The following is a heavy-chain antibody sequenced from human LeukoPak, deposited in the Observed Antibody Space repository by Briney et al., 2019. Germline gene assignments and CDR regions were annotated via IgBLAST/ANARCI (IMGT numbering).Heavy chain of an antibody. D-gene: IGHD2-8*02. CDR2: IGGSGIRT. J-gene: IGHJ6*03. CDR3: CRTDYYYYYMDV. Sequence: GGTLRLSCSASGFTFTTYGMNWVRQAPGKGLEWVSGIGGSGIRTYYADSVKGRSTISRDNSKNTLYLQLNSLRADDTAVYYCCRTDYYYYYMDVWGKGTTVTVYS. CDR1: GFTFTTYG. V-gene: IGHV3-23*01.